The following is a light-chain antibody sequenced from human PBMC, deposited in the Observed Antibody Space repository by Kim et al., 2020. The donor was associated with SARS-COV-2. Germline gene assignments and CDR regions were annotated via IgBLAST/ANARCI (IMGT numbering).Light chain of an antibody. CDR2: DAS. Sequence: ASVGDRVTITCQASQDSKKHLNWSQQKSGKAPKVLIHDASNLEAGVPSRFSGSGSGTDFTFTISTLQPEDIATYFCQQFDDLPITVGQGTRLEIK. CDR3: QQFDDLPIT. CDR1: QDSKKH. V-gene: IGKV1-33*01. J-gene: IGKJ5*01.